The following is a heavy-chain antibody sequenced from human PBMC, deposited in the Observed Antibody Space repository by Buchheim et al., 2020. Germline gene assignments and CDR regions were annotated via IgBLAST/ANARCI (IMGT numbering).Heavy chain of an antibody. D-gene: IGHD1-1*01. CDR2: ISGSGANT. CDR3: VKRWVGSGIHGIDY. V-gene: IGHV3-23*01. J-gene: IGHJ4*02. CDR1: GFVFSEYA. Sequence: EVRLLESGGTLVQPGGSLRLSCAASGFVFSEYAMNWVRQAPGKGLQWVSIISGSGANTKYADSVKGRFIISRDNQKNTLYLEMNNLRDEDTAIYYCVKRWVGSGIHGIDYWGQGTL.